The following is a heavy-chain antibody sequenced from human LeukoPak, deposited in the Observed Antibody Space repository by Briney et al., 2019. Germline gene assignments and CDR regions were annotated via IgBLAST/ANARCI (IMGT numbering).Heavy chain of an antibody. CDR3: APRVVGSAPFDY. CDR2: IKQDGSEK. Sequence: GGSLRLSCAASGFTFSSYWMSWVRQAPGKGLEWVANIKQDGSEKYYVDSVKGRFTISGDNSKNTLYLQMNNLRAEDTAVYYCAPRVVGSAPFDYWGQGTLVTVSS. CDR1: GFTFSSYW. V-gene: IGHV3-7*03. J-gene: IGHJ4*02. D-gene: IGHD2-15*01.